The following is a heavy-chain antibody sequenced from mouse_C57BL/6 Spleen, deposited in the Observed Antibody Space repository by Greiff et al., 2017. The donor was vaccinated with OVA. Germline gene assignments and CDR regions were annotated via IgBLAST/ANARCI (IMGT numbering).Heavy chain of an antibody. CDR1: GFTFSSYA. D-gene: IGHD4-1*01. CDR3: ARDLGSWFAY. Sequence: DVKLVESGGGLVKPGGSLKLSCAASGFTFSSYAMSWVRQTPEKRLEWVATISDGGSYTYYPDNVKGRFTISRDNANNTLYLQMSRLKSEDTAMDYCARDLGSWFAYWGQGTLVTVSA. J-gene: IGHJ3*01. CDR2: ISDGGSYT. V-gene: IGHV5-4*01.